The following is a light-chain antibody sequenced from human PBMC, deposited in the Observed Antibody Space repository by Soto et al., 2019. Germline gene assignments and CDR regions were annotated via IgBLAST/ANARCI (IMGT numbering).Light chain of an antibody. CDR2: DAT. CDR3: MQYIHWPHT. CDR1: QSIDRW. J-gene: IGKJ2*01. Sequence: DIQMTQSPSTLSASVGDRVTITCRASQSIDRWMAWYQQKPGKAPKVLIWDATTLHRGVPSRFSGSGSGTDFTLQITRVEAEDVGVYYCMQYIHWPHTFGQGTKLEIK. V-gene: IGKV1-5*01.